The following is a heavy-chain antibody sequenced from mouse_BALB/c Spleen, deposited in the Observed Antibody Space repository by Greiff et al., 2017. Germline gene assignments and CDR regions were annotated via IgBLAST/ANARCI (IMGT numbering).Heavy chain of an antibody. CDR2: IRNKANGYTT. CDR1: GFTFTDYY. V-gene: IGHV7-3*02. J-gene: IGHJ4*01. CDR3: ARDHPDSPYAMDY. Sequence: EVQLVESGGGLVQPGGSLRLSCATSGFTFTDYYMSWVRQPPGKALEWLGFIRNKANGYTTEYSASVKGRFTISRDNSQSILYLQMNTLRAEDSATYYCARDHPDSPYAMDYWGQGTSVTVSS.